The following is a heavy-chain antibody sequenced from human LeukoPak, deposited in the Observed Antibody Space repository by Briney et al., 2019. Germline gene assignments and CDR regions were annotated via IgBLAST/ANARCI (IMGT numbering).Heavy chain of an antibody. V-gene: IGHV1-24*01. CDR3: ARGHWDDYGDLHVRTGFYFDY. J-gene: IGHJ4*02. CDR1: GYTLTELS. CDR2: FDPEDGET. Sequence: ASVKVSCKVSGYTLTELSMHWVRQAPGKGLEWMGGFDPEDGETIYAQKFQGRVTITADESTSTAYMELSSLRSEDTAVYYCARGHWDDYGDLHVRTGFYFDYWGQGTLVTVSS. D-gene: IGHD4-17*01.